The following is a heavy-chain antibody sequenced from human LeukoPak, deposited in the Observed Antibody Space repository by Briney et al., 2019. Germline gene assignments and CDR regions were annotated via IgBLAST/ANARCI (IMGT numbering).Heavy chain of an antibody. CDR1: GGSISSYY. CDR2: IYYTGST. Sequence: KPSETLSLTCTVSGGSISSYYWSWIRQPPGKGLEWIGYIYYTGSTNYNPSLKSRVTISVDTSKNQFSLKLTSVTATETAVYYCARRVGFDYGMDVWGQGTTVTVSS. CDR3: ARRVGFDYGMDV. J-gene: IGHJ6*02. D-gene: IGHD3-10*01. V-gene: IGHV4-59*08.